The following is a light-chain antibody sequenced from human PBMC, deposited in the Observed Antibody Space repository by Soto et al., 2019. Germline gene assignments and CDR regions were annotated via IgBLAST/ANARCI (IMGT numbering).Light chain of an antibody. J-gene: IGKJ1*01. CDR3: QQTSTTPHT. V-gene: IGKV1-39*01. CDR2: AAF. Sequence: DIQLTQSPSSLSASVGDRVTITCRASQRISNYLNWYQQRPGKAPKLLIYAAFSLQSAVPSRFSGSGSGTDFARSINSLQPDDFATYYCQQTSTTPHTFGQGTQVEIQ. CDR1: QRISNY.